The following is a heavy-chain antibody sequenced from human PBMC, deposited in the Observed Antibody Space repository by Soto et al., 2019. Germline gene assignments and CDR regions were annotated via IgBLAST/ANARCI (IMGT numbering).Heavy chain of an antibody. J-gene: IGHJ3*02. CDR3: AREAAGFDI. CDR1: GFTVSDDH. V-gene: IGHV3-53*01. CDR2: IYYGGTT. Sequence: PGGSLRLSCAASGFTVSDDHMSWVRQAPGKGPEWVSVIYYGGTTYYADSVQGRFTISRDKSKNTLYLQMNDLRADDTAVYYSAREAAGFDIWGQGTMFTVSS.